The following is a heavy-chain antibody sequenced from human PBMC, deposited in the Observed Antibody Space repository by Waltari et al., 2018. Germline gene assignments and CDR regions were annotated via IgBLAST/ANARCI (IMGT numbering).Heavy chain of an antibody. CDR2: IYYSGST. Sequence: QVQLQESGSGLVKPSETLSLTCTVSGGSISSYYWSWIRQPPGKGLEWIGYIYYSGSTNYHPTLKSRVTISVDTSKNQFSLKLSSVTAADTAVYYCARGYCSGGSCLTFDYWGQGTLVTVSS. D-gene: IGHD2-15*01. V-gene: IGHV4-59*01. CDR1: GGSISSYY. J-gene: IGHJ4*02. CDR3: ARGYCSGGSCLTFDY.